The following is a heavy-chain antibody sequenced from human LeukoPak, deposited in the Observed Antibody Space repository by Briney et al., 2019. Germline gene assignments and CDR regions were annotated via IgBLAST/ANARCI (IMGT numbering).Heavy chain of an antibody. J-gene: IGHJ4*02. CDR3: AKPAKTDYADY. CDR2: IKSKTNGETR. V-gene: IGHV3-15*01. Sequence: GGSLRLSCAASGFTLSNAWMNWVRQAPGKGLEWVGLIKSKTNGETRDYAAPVKGLFTISRDNSKNTLYLQMNSLRAEDTALYYCAKPAKTDYADYWGQGTLVTVSS. CDR1: GFTLSNAW. D-gene: IGHD1-14*01.